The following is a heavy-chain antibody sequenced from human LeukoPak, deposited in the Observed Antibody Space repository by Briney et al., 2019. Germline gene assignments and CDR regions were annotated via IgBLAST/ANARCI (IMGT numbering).Heavy chain of an antibody. J-gene: IGHJ5*02. CDR2: IYYSGST. D-gene: IGHD3-10*01. V-gene: IGHV4-31*03. CDR1: GGSISSGGYY. Sequence: SETLSLTCTVSGGSISSGGYYWSWIRQQPGKGLEWIGYIYYSGSTYYNPSLKSRVTIPVDTSKNQFSLKLSSVTAADTAVYYCARAYGSGSYSRIRPNWFDPWGQGTLVTVSS. CDR3: ARAYGSGSYSRIRPNWFDP.